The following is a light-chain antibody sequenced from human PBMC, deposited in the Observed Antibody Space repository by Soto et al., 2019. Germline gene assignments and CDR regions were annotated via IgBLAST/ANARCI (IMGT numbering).Light chain of an antibody. CDR1: QSISSW. CDR3: QQYNSYST. CDR2: DAS. V-gene: IGKV1-5*01. J-gene: IGKJ1*01. Sequence: DIQMTQSPSTLSASVGDRVTITCRASQSISSWLARYQQKPGKAPKLLIYDASSLESVVPSRFSGSGSGTEFTLTISSLQPDDFATYYCQQYNSYSTFGQGTKVDIK.